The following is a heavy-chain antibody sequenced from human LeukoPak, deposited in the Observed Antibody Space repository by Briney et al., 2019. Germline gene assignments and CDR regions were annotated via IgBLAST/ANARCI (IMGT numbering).Heavy chain of an antibody. V-gene: IGHV4-38-2*01. CDR3: ARGLRWLVEYYFDY. D-gene: IGHD6-19*01. CDR2: IYYSGST. Sequence: PSETLSLTCAVSGYSISSGYYWGWIRQPPGKGLEWIGSIYYSGSTYYNPSLKSRVTISVDTSKNQFSLKLSSVTAADTAVYYCARGLRWLVEYYFDYWGQGTLVTVSS. J-gene: IGHJ4*02. CDR1: GYSISSGYY.